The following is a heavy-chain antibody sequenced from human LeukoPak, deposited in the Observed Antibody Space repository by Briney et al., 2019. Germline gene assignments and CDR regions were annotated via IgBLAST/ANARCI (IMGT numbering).Heavy chain of an antibody. CDR3: ARNYYDSSDYAIFDY. CDR2: IYKTGST. D-gene: IGHD3-22*01. Sequence: SETLSLTCTVSGDSITSGGYYWSWIRQRPGKGLEWIGYIYKTGSTYYNPSLKSRVTISVDKSKNQFSLKLSSVTAADTAVYYCARNYYDSSDYAIFDYWGQGTLVTVSS. V-gene: IGHV4-31*03. CDR1: GDSITSGGYY. J-gene: IGHJ4*02.